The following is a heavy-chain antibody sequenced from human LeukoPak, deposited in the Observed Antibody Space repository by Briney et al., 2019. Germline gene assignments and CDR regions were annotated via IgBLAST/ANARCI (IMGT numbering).Heavy chain of an antibody. CDR2: IKQDGSEK. J-gene: IGHJ4*02. CDR3: ARGSEYTSSTNYYFDY. D-gene: IGHD6-6*01. Sequence: PGGSLRFSCAASGFTFSSYWMSWVRQAPGKGLEWVANIKQDGSEKHYVDSVKGRFTISRDNAKKSLFLHMNSLRVEDTAVYYCARGSEYTSSTNYYFDYWGQGTLVTVSS. V-gene: IGHV3-7*01. CDR1: GFTFSSYW.